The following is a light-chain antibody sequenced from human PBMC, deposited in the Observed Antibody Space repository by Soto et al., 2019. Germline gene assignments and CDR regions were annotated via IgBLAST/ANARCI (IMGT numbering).Light chain of an antibody. V-gene: IGLV1-47*02. Sequence: QLVLTQPPSASGTPGQRVTISCSGSSSNIGSNYVYWYQQLPGTAPKLLIYSNNQRPSGVPDRFSGSKSGTSASLAISGLRSEDEADYYSSPCNTSPRGWVFGGGTKLTVL. J-gene: IGLJ3*02. CDR3: SPCNTSPRGWV. CDR2: SNN. CDR1: SSNIGSNY.